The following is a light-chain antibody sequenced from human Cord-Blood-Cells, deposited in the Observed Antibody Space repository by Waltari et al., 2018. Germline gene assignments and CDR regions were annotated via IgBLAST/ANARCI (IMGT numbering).Light chain of an antibody. CDR2: DAS. V-gene: IGKV3-11*01. CDR3: QQRSNFT. Sequence: EIVLTQSPATLSLSPGERATLSCRASKSVSSYLAWYQQKPGQAPRLLIYDASNRATGIPARFSGSGSGTDFTLTISSLEPEDFAVYYCQQRSNFTFGAGTKVDIK. J-gene: IGKJ3*01. CDR1: KSVSSY.